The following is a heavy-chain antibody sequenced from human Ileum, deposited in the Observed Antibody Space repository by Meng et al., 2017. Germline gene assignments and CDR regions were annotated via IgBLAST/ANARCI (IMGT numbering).Heavy chain of an antibody. CDR2: ICYSGNT. CDR3: ARRTGEVDLLDY. J-gene: IGHJ4*02. D-gene: IGHD7-27*01. V-gene: IGHV4-39*01. CDR1: GGSISSSSHC. Sequence: QLRLQESGPGLGKPSETLCLMCTVSGGSISSSSHCCDWLRQPPGKGLEWIGSICYSGNTYYNPSLKSRVSMSVDTSKKQISLKLNSVTAADTAVYYCARRTGEVDLLDYWGQGTLVTVSS.